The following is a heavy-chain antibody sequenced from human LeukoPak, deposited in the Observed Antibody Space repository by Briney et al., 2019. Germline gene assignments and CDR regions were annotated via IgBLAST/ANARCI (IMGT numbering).Heavy chain of an antibody. CDR2: IIPIFGTA. Sequence: EASVKVSCKASGGTFSSYAISWVRQAPGQGLEWMGRIIPIFGTANYAQKFQGRVTITTDESTSTAYMELSSLRSEDTAAYYCARGPGYCSGGSCYSGLAEYFQHWGQGTLVTVSS. J-gene: IGHJ1*01. D-gene: IGHD2-15*01. V-gene: IGHV1-69*05. CDR1: GGTFSSYA. CDR3: ARGPGYCSGGSCYSGLAEYFQH.